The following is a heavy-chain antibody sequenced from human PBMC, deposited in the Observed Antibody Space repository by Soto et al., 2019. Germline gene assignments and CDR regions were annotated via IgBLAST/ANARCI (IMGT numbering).Heavy chain of an antibody. V-gene: IGHV4-61*01. D-gene: IGHD3-16*01. Sequence: QVQLQESGPGLVKPSETLSLTCTVSGGSVSTGSYYWSWIRQPPGKVLECIGFIYYSGSTNYNPPLQSRVTISVVTSKNQFSLKLSAVTAADTAVYYCARGGPFTFGARYYYYYGMDVWGQGTTVTVSS. CDR3: ARGGPFTFGARYYYYYGMDV. CDR2: IYYSGST. J-gene: IGHJ6*02. CDR1: GGSVSTGSYY.